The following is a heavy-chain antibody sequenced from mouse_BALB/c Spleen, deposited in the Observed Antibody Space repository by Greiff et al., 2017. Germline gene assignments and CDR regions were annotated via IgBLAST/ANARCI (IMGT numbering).Heavy chain of an antibody. Sequence: EVMLVESGGGLVQPGGSRKLSCAASGFTFSSFGMHWVRQAPEKGLEWVAYISSGSSTIYYADTVKGRFTISRDNPKNTLFLQMTSLRSEDTAMYYCARGYGIPDYWGQGTTLTVSS. CDR3: ARGYGIPDY. CDR2: ISSGSSTI. D-gene: IGHD2-10*02. J-gene: IGHJ2*01. V-gene: IGHV5-17*02. CDR1: GFTFSSFG.